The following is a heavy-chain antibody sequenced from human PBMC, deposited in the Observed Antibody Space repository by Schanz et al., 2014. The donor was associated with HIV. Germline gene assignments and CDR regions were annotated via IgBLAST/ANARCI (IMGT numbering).Heavy chain of an antibody. V-gene: IGHV1-2*02. CDR1: GGTFSSYA. Sequence: QVQLVQSGPEVKKPGSSVKVSCKASGGTFSSYAISWVRQAPGQGLEWMGWMNPNSGVTEDAQKFQGRVTMTRDTSISTAYMEVSRLRSDDTAVYYCARDRGSISWMGRAFDIWGQGTMVTVSS. CDR2: MNPNSGVT. J-gene: IGHJ3*02. D-gene: IGHD2-2*01. CDR3: ARDRGSISWMGRAFDI.